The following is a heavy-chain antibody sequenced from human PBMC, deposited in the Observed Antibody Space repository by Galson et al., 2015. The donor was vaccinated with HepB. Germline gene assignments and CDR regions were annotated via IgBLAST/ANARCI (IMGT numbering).Heavy chain of an antibody. V-gene: IGHV4-61*01. CDR3: ARDCSSTSCQPHGMGY. J-gene: IGHJ4*02. CDR2: IYYSGST. CDR1: GGSVSSGSYY. D-gene: IGHD2-2*01. Sequence: ETLSLTCTVSGGSVSSGSYYWSWIRQPPGKGLEWIGYIYYSGSTNYNPSLKSRVTISVDTSKNQFSLKLSSVTAADTAVYYCARDCSSTSCQPHGMGYWGQGTLVTVSS.